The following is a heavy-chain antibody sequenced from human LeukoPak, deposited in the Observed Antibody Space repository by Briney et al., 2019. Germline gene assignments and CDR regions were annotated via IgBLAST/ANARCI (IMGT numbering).Heavy chain of an antibody. CDR1: GGSISSYY. V-gene: IGHV4-59*01. CDR3: ASSGNYNWFDP. Sequence: SETLSLTCTVSGGSISSYYWSWLRQPPGKGLEWIGYIYYSGSTNYNPSLKSRVTISVDTSKNQFSLKLSSVTAADTAAYYCASSGNYNWFDPWGQGTLVTVSS. D-gene: IGHD1-1*01. J-gene: IGHJ5*02. CDR2: IYYSGST.